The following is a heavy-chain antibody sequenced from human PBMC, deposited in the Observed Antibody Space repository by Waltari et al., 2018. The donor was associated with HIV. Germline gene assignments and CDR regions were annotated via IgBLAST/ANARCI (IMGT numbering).Heavy chain of an antibody. D-gene: IGHD3-3*01. J-gene: IGHJ4*02. CDR2: MSINSGNA. CDR3: VTSRPGAVFGDF. V-gene: IGHV1-8*01. Sequence: QAQLVQSGAEVRKPGASVKVSCNASGYNFASFDINWVGRATGQGREWMGWMSINSGNAGYGQRFKGRLTLTRDTSIDMAYMELNSLTPQDTAVYYCVTSRPGAVFGDFWGQGTPVTVSS. CDR1: GYNFASFD.